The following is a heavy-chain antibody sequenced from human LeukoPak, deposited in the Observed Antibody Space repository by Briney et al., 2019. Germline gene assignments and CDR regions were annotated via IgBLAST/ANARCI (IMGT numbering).Heavy chain of an antibody. CDR3: ARNVWIHTPRACDI. CDR2: IEEKGSQI. CDR1: GFTSGFTFSDYW. D-gene: IGHD3-16*01. V-gene: IGHV3-7*05. Sequence: PGGSLRLSCTGSGFTSGFTFSDYWINWVRQAPGKGLEWVANIEEKGSQIYYVDSVRGRFTISRDNAKNSVYLQMNSLRAEDTAVYYCARNVWIHTPRACDIWGRGTMVTVSS. J-gene: IGHJ3*02.